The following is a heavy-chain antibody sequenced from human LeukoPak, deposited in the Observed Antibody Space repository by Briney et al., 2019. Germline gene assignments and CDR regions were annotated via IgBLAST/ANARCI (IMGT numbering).Heavy chain of an antibody. CDR1: GGSISSSSYY. J-gene: IGHJ5*02. V-gene: IGHV4-39*01. D-gene: IGHD2-15*01. Sequence: TTSETLSLTCTVSGGSISSSSYYWGWIRQPPGKGLEWIGSIYYSGSTYYNPSLKSRVTISVDTSKNQFSLKLSSVTAADTAVYYCARRARYCSGGSCYGVTRVPNWFDPWGQGTLVTVSS. CDR3: ARRARYCSGGSCYGVTRVPNWFDP. CDR2: IYYSGST.